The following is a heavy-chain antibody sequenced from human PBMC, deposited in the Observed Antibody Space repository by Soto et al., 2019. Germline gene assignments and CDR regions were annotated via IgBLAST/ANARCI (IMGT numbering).Heavy chain of an antibody. CDR1: GVTFSSYA. D-gene: IGHD1-26*01. J-gene: IGHJ5*02. V-gene: IGHV1-69*13. Sequence: SVKVSCKASGVTFSSYAISWVRQAPGQGLEWMGGIIPIFGTANYAQKFQGRVTITADESTSTAYMELSSLRSEDTAVYYCAGSIVGASRFDPWGQGTLVTVSS. CDR2: IIPIFGTA. CDR3: AGSIVGASRFDP.